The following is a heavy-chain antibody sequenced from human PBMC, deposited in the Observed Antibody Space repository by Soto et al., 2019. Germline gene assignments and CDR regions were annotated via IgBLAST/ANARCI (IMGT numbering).Heavy chain of an antibody. CDR2: INPNSGGT. J-gene: IGHJ4*02. V-gene: IGHV1-2*04. CDR3: ARGIVLVPAATDKYFDY. CDR1: GYTFTGYY. Sequence: GASVKVSCKASGYTFTGYYMHWVRQAPGQGLEWMGWINPNSGGTNYAQKFQGWVTMTRDTSISTAYMELSRLRSDDTAVYYCARGIVLVPAATDKYFDYWGQGTLVTVSS. D-gene: IGHD2-2*01.